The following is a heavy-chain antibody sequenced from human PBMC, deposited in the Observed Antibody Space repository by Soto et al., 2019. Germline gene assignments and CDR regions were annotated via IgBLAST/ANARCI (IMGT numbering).Heavy chain of an antibody. J-gene: IGHJ4*02. D-gene: IGHD3-22*01. CDR2: ISRSGRGSA. V-gene: IGHV3-23*01. CDR3: ARGRYLDSSDYWVANLPFDH. Sequence: GGSLRLSCAASGFTFNSYVMTWVRQAPGEGLEWVSSISRSGRGSAYYADSVKGRFTISRDDSENTLFLQMNNLRDEDTALYYCARGRYLDSSDYWVANLPFDHWGLGTLVTVSS. CDR1: GFTFNSYV.